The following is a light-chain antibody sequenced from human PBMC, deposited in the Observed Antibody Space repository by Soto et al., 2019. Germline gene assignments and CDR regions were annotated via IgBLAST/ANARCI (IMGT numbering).Light chain of an antibody. V-gene: IGKV1-39*01. CDR3: QQSYSTLWT. CDR2: GAS. Sequence: DIQMTQSPSTLSGSVGDRVTITCRASQSITIYLNWYQQKPGEAPNLLIFGASTLQSGVPSRFSGSGSGTDFTLTISSLQSEDFATYYCQQSYSTLWTFGQGTKVDIK. CDR1: QSITIY. J-gene: IGKJ1*01.